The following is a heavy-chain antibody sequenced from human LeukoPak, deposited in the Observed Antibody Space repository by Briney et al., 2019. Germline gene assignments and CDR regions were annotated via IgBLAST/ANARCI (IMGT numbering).Heavy chain of an antibody. V-gene: IGHV3-23*01. CDR2: ISGSGGST. J-gene: IGHJ4*02. CDR1: GFTFSSYA. CDR3: AKRGAEVGTTVAPGDY. Sequence: GGSLRLSCAASGFTFSSYAMSWVRQAPGKGLEWVSAISGSGGSTYYADSVKGRFTISRDNSKNTLYLQMNSLRAEDTAVYYCAKRGAEVGTTVAPGDYWGQGTLVTVSS. D-gene: IGHD1-26*01.